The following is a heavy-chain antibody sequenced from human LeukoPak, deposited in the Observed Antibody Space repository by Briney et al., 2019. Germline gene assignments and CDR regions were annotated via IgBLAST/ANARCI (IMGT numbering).Heavy chain of an antibody. V-gene: IGHV3-74*01. J-gene: IGHJ5*02. D-gene: IGHD1-26*01. CDR3: ARAQVGAPTDL. Sequence: GGSLRLSCAASGFPFSSYAMYWVRQAPGKGLVWVARIHGDGDNICYADSVRGRFTISRDNAKDTLYLHMNSLRPEDTAVYYCARAQVGAPTDLWGQGTLVTVSS. CDR1: GFPFSSYA. CDR2: IHGDGDNI.